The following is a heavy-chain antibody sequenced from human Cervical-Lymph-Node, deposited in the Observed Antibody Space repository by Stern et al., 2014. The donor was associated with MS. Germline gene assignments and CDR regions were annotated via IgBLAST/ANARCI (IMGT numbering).Heavy chain of an antibody. CDR2: ITPVFNSA. V-gene: IGHV1-69*06. CDR3: AREVGSLAMDV. CDR1: GDTFTDYA. Sequence: QVQLVQSGAEVKKPGSSVRVSCKASGDTFTDYAISWVRQAPGQGPEWMGGITPVFNSADYAQKFQGRRTITADKSRSTAYMELSSLTSEDTAVYYCAREVGSLAMDVWGQGTTVTVSS. D-gene: IGHD1-1*01. J-gene: IGHJ6*01.